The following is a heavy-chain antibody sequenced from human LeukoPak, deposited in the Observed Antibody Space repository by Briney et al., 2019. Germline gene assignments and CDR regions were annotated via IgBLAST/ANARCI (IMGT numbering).Heavy chain of an antibody. CDR2: ISAYNGNT. CDR1: GYTFTSYG. J-gene: IGHJ4*02. CDR3: ARGGGAYCGDDCRRTIDH. V-gene: IGHV1-18*01. Sequence: ASVKVSCKASGYTFTSYGISWVRQAPGQGLEWMGWISAYNGNTNYAQKLQGRVTMTTDTSTSTAYMELRSLRSDDTAVYYCARGGGAYCGDDCRRTIDHWGQGTLVTVSS. D-gene: IGHD2-21*02.